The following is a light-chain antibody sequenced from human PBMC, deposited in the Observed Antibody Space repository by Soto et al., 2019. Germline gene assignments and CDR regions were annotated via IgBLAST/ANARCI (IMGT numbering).Light chain of an antibody. J-gene: IGKJ1*01. CDR2: DAS. Sequence: DIVLTQSPATLSLSPGQRATLSCRASQRINGYLAWYQQKPGQAPRLLIYDASNRATGIPVRFSGSGSGTDYTLTVTSLEPEDFAVYYCQQRSNLPWTFGQGTKVDIK. V-gene: IGKV3-11*01. CDR3: QQRSNLPWT. CDR1: QRINGY.